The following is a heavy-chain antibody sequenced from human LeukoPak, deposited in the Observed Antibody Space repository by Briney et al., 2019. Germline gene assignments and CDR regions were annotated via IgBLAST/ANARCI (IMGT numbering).Heavy chain of an antibody. V-gene: IGHV4-59*08. D-gene: IGHD6-13*01. J-gene: IGHJ5*02. CDR3: ARHLSPYSSSGVWFDP. CDR2: IYYSGST. Sequence: SETLSLTCTVSGGSISSYYWSWIRPPPGKGLEWIGNIYYSGSTNYNPSLKSRVTISVDTSKSQFSLKLRSVTAADTAVYYGARHLSPYSSSGVWFDPWGQGTLVSVSS. CDR1: GGSISSYY.